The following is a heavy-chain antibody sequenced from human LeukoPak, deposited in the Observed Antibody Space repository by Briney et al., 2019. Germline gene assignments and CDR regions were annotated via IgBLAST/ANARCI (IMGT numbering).Heavy chain of an antibody. CDR1: GLTFNNYA. CDR3: ATSWGPDTSAFRWGRDGMDV. CDR2: ISKSGDHT. Sequence: GGSLRLSCAVPGLTFNNYAMSWVRQAPGKGLEWVSAISKSGDHTYYAASAKGRFTIYRDNSKNTQYLQMNSLRAEDTAVYYCATSWGPDTSAFRWGRDGMDVWGQGTTVIVS. J-gene: IGHJ6*02. D-gene: IGHD3-16*01. V-gene: IGHV3-23*01.